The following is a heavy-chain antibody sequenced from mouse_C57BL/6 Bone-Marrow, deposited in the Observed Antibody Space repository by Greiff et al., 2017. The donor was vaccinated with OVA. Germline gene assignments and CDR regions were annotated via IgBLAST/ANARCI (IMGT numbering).Heavy chain of an antibody. J-gene: IGHJ4*01. CDR1: GYSFTDYN. D-gene: IGHD1-2*01. CDR2: INPNYGTT. CDR3: AKLLRPLYYYAMDY. Sequence: QLQESGPELVKPGASVKISCKASGYSFTDYNMNWVKQSNGKSLEWIGVINPNYGTTSYNQKFKGKATLTVDQSSSTAYMQLNSLTSEDSAVYYCAKLLRPLYYYAMDYWGQGTSVTVSS. V-gene: IGHV1-39*01.